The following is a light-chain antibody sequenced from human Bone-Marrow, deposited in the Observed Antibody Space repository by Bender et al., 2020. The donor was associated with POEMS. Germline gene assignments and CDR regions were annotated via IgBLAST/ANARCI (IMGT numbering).Light chain of an antibody. CDR1: SSNIGTNP. J-gene: IGLJ3*02. CDR2: INN. Sequence: QSVLTQPPSASGTPGQRVTISCSGSSSNIGTNPVNWYQQLPGTAPKLLIYINNQRPSGVPDRFSGSKSGNTASLTVSGLQAEDEADYYCSPYATNHILFGGGTKLTVL. CDR3: SPYATNHIL. V-gene: IGLV1-44*01.